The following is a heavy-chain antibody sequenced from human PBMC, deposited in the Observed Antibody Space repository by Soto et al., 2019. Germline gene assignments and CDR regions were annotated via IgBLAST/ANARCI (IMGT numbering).Heavy chain of an antibody. Sequence: QVQLVESGGGVVQPGRSLKLSCAASGFTFSNYAIHWVRHAPGKGLEWVAVIASDGKDKRYADSAKGRFTISRDNSKNTVYLQMNSLRAEDTAVYYCAKDGAIGAADYFFDYWGQGSLVTVSS. V-gene: IGHV3-30*18. D-gene: IGHD6-13*01. CDR1: GFTFSNYA. CDR2: IASDGKDK. CDR3: AKDGAIGAADYFFDY. J-gene: IGHJ4*02.